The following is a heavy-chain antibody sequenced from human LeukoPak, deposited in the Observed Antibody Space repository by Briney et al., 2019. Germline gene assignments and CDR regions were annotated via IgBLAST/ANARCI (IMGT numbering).Heavy chain of an antibody. J-gene: IGHJ4*02. D-gene: IGHD7-27*01. V-gene: IGHV3-48*04. CDR1: GFTFSSYS. CDR3: ARVTGGINGNDY. CDR2: ISSSGSTI. Sequence: GGSLRLSCAASGFTFSSYSMNWVRQAPGKGLEWVSYISSSGSTIYYADSVKGRFTISRDNAKNSLYLQMNSLRAEDTAVYYCARVTGGINGNDYWGQGTLVTVSS.